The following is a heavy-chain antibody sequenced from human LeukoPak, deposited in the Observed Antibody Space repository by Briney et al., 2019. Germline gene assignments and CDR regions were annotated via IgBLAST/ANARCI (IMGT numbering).Heavy chain of an antibody. CDR2: IYSGGST. V-gene: IGHV3-53*01. D-gene: IGHD1-26*01. J-gene: IGHJ4*02. CDR1: GFTVSSNY. Sequence: GGSLRLSCAASGFTVSSNYMSWVRQAPGKGLEWVSVIYSGGSTYYADSVKGRFTISRDNSKNTLYLQLNSLRAEDTAVYYCARVSGSYYFDYWGQGTLVTVSS. CDR3: ARVSGSYYFDY.